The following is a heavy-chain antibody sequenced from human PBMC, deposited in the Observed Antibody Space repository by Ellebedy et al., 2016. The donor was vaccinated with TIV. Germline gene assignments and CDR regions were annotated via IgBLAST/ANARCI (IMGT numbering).Heavy chain of an antibody. V-gene: IGHV3-23*01. Sequence: GGSLRLSXAASGFTFSGYAMSWVRQAPGRRLEWVSAISGSGGSTHYVDSVRGRFTISRDNSKNTLYLQMTSLRAEDTAVYYCARAPTAIFAHFYYYYYYMDVWGKGTTVTVSS. CDR1: GFTFSGYA. CDR2: ISGSGGST. D-gene: IGHD2-21*02. CDR3: ARAPTAIFAHFYYYYYYMDV. J-gene: IGHJ6*03.